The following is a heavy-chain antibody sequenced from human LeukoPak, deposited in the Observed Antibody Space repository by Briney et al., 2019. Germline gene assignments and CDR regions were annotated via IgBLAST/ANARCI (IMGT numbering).Heavy chain of an antibody. D-gene: IGHD3-3*01. Sequence: SETLSLTCAVSGDSISSSNWWSWVRLPPGTGLEWIGEVYHSGSTNYNPSLKSRVTMSVDKSKNQFSLKLNSVTAADTAVYYCARYDFWSGPIDYWGQGTLVTVSS. CDR3: ARYDFWSGPIDY. J-gene: IGHJ4*02. V-gene: IGHV4-4*02. CDR1: GDSISSSNW. CDR2: VYHSGST.